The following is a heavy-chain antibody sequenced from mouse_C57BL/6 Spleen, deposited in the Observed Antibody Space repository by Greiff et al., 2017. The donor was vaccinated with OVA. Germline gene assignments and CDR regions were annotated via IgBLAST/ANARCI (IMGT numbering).Heavy chain of an antibody. Sequence: EVKVVESGGGLVKPGGSLTLSCAASGFTFSDYGMHWVRQAPEKGLEWVAYISSGSSTIYYADTVKGRFTISRDNAKNTLFLQKTSLRSEDTAMYYGARLNGSRLYYAMDYWGQGTSVTDSS. CDR2: ISSGSSTI. CDR3: ARLNGSRLYYAMDY. CDR1: GFTFSDYG. D-gene: IGHD1-1*01. J-gene: IGHJ4*01. V-gene: IGHV5-17*01.